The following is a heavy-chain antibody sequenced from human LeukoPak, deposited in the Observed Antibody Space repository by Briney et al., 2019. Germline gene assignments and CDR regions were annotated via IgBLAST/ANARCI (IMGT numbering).Heavy chain of an antibody. D-gene: IGHD3-10*01. CDR2: IGTAGDT. Sequence: GGSLRLSCAASGFTFSSYDMHWVRQATGKGLEWVSAIGTAGDTYYPGSVKGRFTISRENAKNSLYLQMNSLRAGDTAVYYCAIARFGDDAFDIWGQGTMVTVSS. V-gene: IGHV3-13*04. CDR3: AIARFGDDAFDI. J-gene: IGHJ3*02. CDR1: GFTFSSYD.